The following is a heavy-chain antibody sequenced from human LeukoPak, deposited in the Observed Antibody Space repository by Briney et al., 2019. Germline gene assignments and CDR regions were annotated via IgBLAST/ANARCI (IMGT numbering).Heavy chain of an antibody. V-gene: IGHV4-39*01. J-gene: IGHJ6*02. Sequence: PGGSLRLSCAASGFTFSSYSMNWVRQAPGKGLEWIGSVYSSGNTYYNASLKSRVTISVDTSSNQFSLKLSSVTAADTAVYYCARPGGYCGGDCYSNPDVWGQGTTVTVSS. CDR2: VYSSGNT. D-gene: IGHD2-21*02. CDR3: ARPGGYCGGDCYSNPDV. CDR1: GFTFSSYSMN.